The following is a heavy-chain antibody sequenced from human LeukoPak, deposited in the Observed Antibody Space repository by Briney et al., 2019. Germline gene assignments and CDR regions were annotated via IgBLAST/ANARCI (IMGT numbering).Heavy chain of an antibody. J-gene: IGHJ4*02. CDR2: ISSSSSYI. Sequence: PGGSLRLSCAASGFTFSSYSMNWVCQAPGKGLEWVSSISSSSSYIYYADSVKGRFTISRDSAKNSLYLQMNSLRAEDTAVYYCASEVRLGDYWGQGTLVTVSS. D-gene: IGHD3-9*01. V-gene: IGHV3-21*01. CDR1: GFTFSSYS. CDR3: ASEVRLGDY.